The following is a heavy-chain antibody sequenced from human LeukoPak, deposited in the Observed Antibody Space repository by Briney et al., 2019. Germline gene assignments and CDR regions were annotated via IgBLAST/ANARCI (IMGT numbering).Heavy chain of an antibody. CDR3: ARETYYDSSGYYRGYFDY. D-gene: IGHD3-22*01. CDR1: GFTNSSYG. J-gene: IGHJ4*02. V-gene: IGHV3-33*01. Sequence: GGSLRLSCAASGFTNSSYGMHLVRQAPGKGLEWVAVIWYDGSNKYYADSVKGRFTISRDNSKNTLYLQMNSLRAEDTAVYYCARETYYDSSGYYRGYFDYWGQGTLVTVSS. CDR2: IWYDGSNK.